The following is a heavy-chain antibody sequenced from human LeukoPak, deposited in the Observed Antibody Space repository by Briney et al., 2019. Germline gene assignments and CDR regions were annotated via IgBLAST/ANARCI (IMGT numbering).Heavy chain of an antibody. Sequence: ASVKVSRKATGGTFSSYAISWVRQAPGQGLEWMGRIIPILGIANYAQKFQGRVTMTRDTSTSTVYMELSSLRSEDTAVYYCARSLESYDLPHWGQGTLVTVSS. CDR1: GGTFSSYA. CDR3: ARSLESYDLPH. J-gene: IGHJ4*02. CDR2: IIPILGIA. V-gene: IGHV1-69*04. D-gene: IGHD5-12*01.